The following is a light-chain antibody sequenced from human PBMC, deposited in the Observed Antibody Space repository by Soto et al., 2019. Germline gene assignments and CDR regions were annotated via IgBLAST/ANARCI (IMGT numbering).Light chain of an antibody. V-gene: IGKV3-15*01. CDR2: GAS. Sequence: EVVMTQSPATLSVSPGERATLSCRASESVSSNLAWYQQRPGQAPRLVIYGASTRATGIPARFSGGGSGTEFTLTISSLQSEDFAVYYCQQRHMWPITFGQGTRLEIK. CDR1: ESVSSN. CDR3: QQRHMWPIT. J-gene: IGKJ5*01.